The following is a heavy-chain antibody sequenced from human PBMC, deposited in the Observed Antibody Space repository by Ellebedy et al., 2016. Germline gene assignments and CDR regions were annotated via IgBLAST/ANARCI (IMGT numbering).Heavy chain of an antibody. CDR1: GGSFSGYY. Sequence: SETLSLXXAVYGGSFSGYYWSWIRQPPGKGLEWIGEINHSGSTNYNPSLKSRVTISVDTSKNQFSLKLSSVTAADTAVYYCARYKMVRGVIIMLENWFDPWGQGTLVTVSS. CDR3: ARYKMVRGVIIMLENWFDP. V-gene: IGHV4-34*01. J-gene: IGHJ5*02. D-gene: IGHD3-10*01. CDR2: INHSGST.